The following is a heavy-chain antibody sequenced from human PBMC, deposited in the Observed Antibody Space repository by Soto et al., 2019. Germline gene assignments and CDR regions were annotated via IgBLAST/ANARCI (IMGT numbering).Heavy chain of an antibody. V-gene: IGHV4-4*02. CDR1: GGSISSSYW. D-gene: IGHD4-17*01. J-gene: IGHJ4*02. Sequence: SETLSLTCAVSGGSISSSYWWSWVRQPPGKGLEWIGEIYHSGSTNYNPSLKSRVTISVDTSKNQFSLKLSSVTAADTAVYYCARRYGPGFDYWGQGTLVTVSS. CDR2: IYHSGST. CDR3: ARRYGPGFDY.